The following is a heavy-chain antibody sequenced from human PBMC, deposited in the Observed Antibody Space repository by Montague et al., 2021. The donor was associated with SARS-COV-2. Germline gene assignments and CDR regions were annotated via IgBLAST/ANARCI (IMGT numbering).Heavy chain of an antibody. V-gene: IGHV4-39*07. CDR3: ARDGEVVGNWFDP. J-gene: IGHJ5*02. CDR2: IYYSGST. CDR1: GGSISSSSYY. D-gene: IGHD2-2*01. Sequence: SETLSLTCTVSGGSISSSSYYCGWIRQPPGKGLEWIGSIYYSGSTYYXPSLKSRVTITVDTSKNQFSLKLSSVTAAGTAVYYCARDGEVVGNWFDPWGQGTLVTVSS.